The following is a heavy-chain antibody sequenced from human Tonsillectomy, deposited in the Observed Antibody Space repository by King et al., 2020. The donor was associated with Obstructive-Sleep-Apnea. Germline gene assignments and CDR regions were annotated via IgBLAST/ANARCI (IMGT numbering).Heavy chain of an antibody. J-gene: IGHJ6*02. CDR1: GGSISSYY. CDR2: IYYSGST. V-gene: IGHV4-59*08. CDR3: ARPYYYYGMDV. Sequence: QLQESGPGLVKPSETLSLTCTVSGGSISSYYWSWIRQPPGKGLEWIGYIYYSGSTNYNPSLKSRVTISVDTSKNQFSLKLSSVTAADTAVYYCARPYYYYGMDVWGQGTTVTVSS.